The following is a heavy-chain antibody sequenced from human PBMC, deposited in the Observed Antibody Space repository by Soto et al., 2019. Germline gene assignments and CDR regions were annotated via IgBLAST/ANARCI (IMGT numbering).Heavy chain of an antibody. Sequence: SVKVSCKASGGTFSSYAISWVRQAPGQGLEWMGGIIPIFGTANYAQKFQGRVTITADKSTSTAYMELSSLRSEDTAVYYCARRAAYYYDSSGYNHDFDYWGQGTLVTVSS. J-gene: IGHJ4*02. CDR2: IIPIFGTA. D-gene: IGHD3-22*01. CDR3: ARRAAYYYDSSGYNHDFDY. V-gene: IGHV1-69*06. CDR1: GGTFSSYA.